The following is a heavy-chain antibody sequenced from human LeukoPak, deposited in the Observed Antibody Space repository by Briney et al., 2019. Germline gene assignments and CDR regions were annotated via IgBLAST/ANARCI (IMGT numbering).Heavy chain of an antibody. D-gene: IGHD1-26*01. V-gene: IGHV3-21*01. CDR2: ISSSSSYI. Sequence: GSLRLSCAASGFTFSSYSMNWVRQAPGKGLEWVSSISSSSSYIYYADSVKGRFTISRDNAKNSLYLQMNSLRAEDTAVYYCASAVGATRYYFDYWGQGTLVTVSS. CDR3: ASAVGATRYYFDY. J-gene: IGHJ4*02. CDR1: GFTFSSYS.